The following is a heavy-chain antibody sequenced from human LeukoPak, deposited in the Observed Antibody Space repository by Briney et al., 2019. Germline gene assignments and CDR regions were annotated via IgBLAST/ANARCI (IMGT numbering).Heavy chain of an antibody. CDR2: ISGSGTGA. CDR1: GFTFSSYA. CDR3: AKDRPASHGSGSFGDY. V-gene: IGHV3-23*01. Sequence: PGGSLRLSCAASGFTFSSYAMSWVRQARGKGLEWVSAISGSGTGAYYADSVKGRFTISRDNSKSTMYLQMNSLRLEDTAVYYCAKDRPASHGSGSFGDYWGQGTQVTVST. J-gene: IGHJ4*02. D-gene: IGHD3-10*01.